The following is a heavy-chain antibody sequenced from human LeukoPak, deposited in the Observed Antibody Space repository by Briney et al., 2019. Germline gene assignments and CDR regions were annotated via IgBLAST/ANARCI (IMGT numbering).Heavy chain of an antibody. V-gene: IGHV3-30*02. CDR2: IRYDGSNK. D-gene: IGHD1-7*01. Sequence: GGSLRLSCAASGFTFSSYGMHWVRQAPGKGLEWVAFIRYDGSNKYYADSVKGRFTISRDNSKNTLYLQMNSLRAEDTAVYYCAKDPEVGLELLLGYFDYWGQGTLVTVSS. J-gene: IGHJ4*02. CDR3: AKDPEVGLELLLGYFDY. CDR1: GFTFSSYG.